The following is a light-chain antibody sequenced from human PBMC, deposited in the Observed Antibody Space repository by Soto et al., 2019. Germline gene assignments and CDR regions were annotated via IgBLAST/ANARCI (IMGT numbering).Light chain of an antibody. V-gene: IGKV4-1*01. Sequence: DIVMTQSPDSLAVSLGERATINCKSSQSVLYSSNNKNFLAWYQQKPGQPPKLLIYLASTRESGVPDRFSGSGAWTDFTLTLSSLPAEDVAVYYCQQYYSYPLTFGGGTKVEIK. CDR1: QSVLYSSNNKNF. CDR3: QQYYSYPLT. J-gene: IGKJ4*01. CDR2: LAS.